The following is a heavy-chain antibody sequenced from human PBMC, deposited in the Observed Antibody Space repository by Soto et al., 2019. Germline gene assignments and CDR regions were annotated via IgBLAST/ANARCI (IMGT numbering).Heavy chain of an antibody. D-gene: IGHD3-16*01. J-gene: IGHJ4*02. Sequence: EVQLVESGGGLVQPGGSLRLSCAASGFTFSNYWMHWVRQAPGKGLVWVSRIKSDGSSTSYADSVKGRFTISRDNAKNTLYLQMNSLIAEDTAVYYCARSWGGELVSWGQGALVTVSS. CDR1: GFTFSNYW. CDR2: IKSDGSST. CDR3: ARSWGGELVS. V-gene: IGHV3-74*01.